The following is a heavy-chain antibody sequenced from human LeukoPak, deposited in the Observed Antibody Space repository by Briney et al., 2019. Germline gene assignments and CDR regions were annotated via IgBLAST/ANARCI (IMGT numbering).Heavy chain of an antibody. D-gene: IGHD1-26*01. V-gene: IGHV3-21*01. CDR3: ARDPYSGGYGSYYYYYMDV. J-gene: IGHJ6*03. CDR2: ISSSSSYI. CDR1: GFTFSSYS. Sequence: GGSLRLSCAASGFTFSSYSMNWVRQAPGKGLEWVSSISSSSSYIYFADSVKRRFTISRDNAKNSLYLQMNSLRAEDTAVYYCARDPYSGGYGSYYYYYMDVWGKGTTVTISS.